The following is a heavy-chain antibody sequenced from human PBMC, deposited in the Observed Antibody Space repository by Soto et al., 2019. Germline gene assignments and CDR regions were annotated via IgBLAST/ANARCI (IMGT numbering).Heavy chain of an antibody. V-gene: IGHV4-30-2*01. CDR2: LYHSGST. Sequence: QLQLQESGSGLVKPSQTLSLTCAVSGGSISSGGSSWTWIRQPPGKGLEWIGYLYHSGSTYYNPSLKSRVTISVDRSKNQFSLKLTSVTAADTAVYYCARGAVVNFDSWGQGTLVTVSS. CDR3: ARGAVVNFDS. D-gene: IGHD3-22*01. CDR1: GGSISSGGSS. J-gene: IGHJ4*02.